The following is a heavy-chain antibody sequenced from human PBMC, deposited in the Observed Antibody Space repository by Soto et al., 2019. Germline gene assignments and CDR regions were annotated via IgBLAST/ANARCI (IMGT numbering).Heavy chain of an antibody. CDR3: AKAPLTGTTRISWFDP. D-gene: IGHD1-7*01. V-gene: IGHV3-48*01. CDR1: GFILSDCA. Sequence: GGSLRLSCATSGFILSDCAMNWVRQAPGKGLEWVSYISSSSGSIDYADSVKGRFTVSRDNAKNTLYLQMNSLRAEDTAVYYCAKAPLTGTTRISWFDPWGQGTLVTVSA. J-gene: IGHJ5*02. CDR2: ISSSSGSI.